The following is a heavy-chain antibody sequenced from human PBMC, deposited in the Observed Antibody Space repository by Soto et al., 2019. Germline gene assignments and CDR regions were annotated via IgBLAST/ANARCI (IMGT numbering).Heavy chain of an antibody. CDR1: GFKYTDLA. CDR2: ISYDGSDK. CDR3: ARRAWDSYYAIDV. V-gene: IGHV3-30*09. Sequence: VQLVESGGGEVQPGRSLRLSCAASGFKYTDLALHWVRQAPGKGLEWVAIISYDGSDKYYADSVKGRFVISRDNPKHTLYLEMNSLRPEDTAVYFCARRAWDSYYAIDVWGQGTTVTVFS. J-gene: IGHJ6*02. D-gene: IGHD3-22*01.